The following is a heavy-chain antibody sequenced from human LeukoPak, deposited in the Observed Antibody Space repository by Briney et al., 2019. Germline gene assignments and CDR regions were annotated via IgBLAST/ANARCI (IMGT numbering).Heavy chain of an antibody. Sequence: GGSLRLSCAASGFTFSSYWMSWVRQAPGKGLEWVASIKQDGSEKYYVDSVKGRFTISRDNAKNSLYLQMNSLRAEDTAVYYCARLGYYDSSGYYNYWGQGTLVTVSS. D-gene: IGHD3-22*01. J-gene: IGHJ4*02. CDR2: IKQDGSEK. CDR3: ARLGYYDSSGYYNY. CDR1: GFTFSSYW. V-gene: IGHV3-7*01.